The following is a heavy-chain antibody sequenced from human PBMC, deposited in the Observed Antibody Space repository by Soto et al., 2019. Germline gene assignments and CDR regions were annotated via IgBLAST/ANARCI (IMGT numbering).Heavy chain of an antibody. Sequence: ASLKVSCKASGYTFTSYGISWVRQAPGQGLEWMGWISPYNGNTNYAQQLLDRVTMTTDTSTSTAYMELRSLRSDDTAVYYCARGGGGLRLRPDVWGKGTTVTVSS. J-gene: IGHJ6*04. CDR2: ISPYNGNT. CDR3: ARGGGGLRLRPDV. CDR1: GYTFTSYG. V-gene: IGHV1-18*01. D-gene: IGHD5-12*01.